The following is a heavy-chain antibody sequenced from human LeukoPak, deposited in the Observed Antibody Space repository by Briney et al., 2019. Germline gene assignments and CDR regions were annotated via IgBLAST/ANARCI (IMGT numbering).Heavy chain of an antibody. Sequence: GGSLRLSCVVSGFTIGNYGMHWVRQAPDKGLEWVAMISHDGGSEHYGDSVKGRFTISRDISKTTLYLHMSSLRVEDTAVYYCAKDWGSSGWYNWFDPWGQGTLVTVSS. CDR2: ISHDGGSE. J-gene: IGHJ5*02. CDR1: GFTIGNYG. V-gene: IGHV3-30*18. D-gene: IGHD6-19*01. CDR3: AKDWGSSGWYNWFDP.